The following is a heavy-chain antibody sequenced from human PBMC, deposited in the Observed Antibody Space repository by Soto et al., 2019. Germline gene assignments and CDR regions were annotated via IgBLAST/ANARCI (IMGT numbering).Heavy chain of an antibody. CDR3: ARSYSSAWLAHYGMDV. Sequence: ASVKVSCKASGYTFTSYIMHWVRQAPGQGLEWMGWINAGNGDTEYSQKFRGRVTITRDTSANTAYMELSSLRSQDTALYYCARSYSSAWLAHYGMDVWGQGTTVTVSS. J-gene: IGHJ6*02. D-gene: IGHD6-19*01. CDR1: GYTFTSYI. V-gene: IGHV1-3*01. CDR2: INAGNGDT.